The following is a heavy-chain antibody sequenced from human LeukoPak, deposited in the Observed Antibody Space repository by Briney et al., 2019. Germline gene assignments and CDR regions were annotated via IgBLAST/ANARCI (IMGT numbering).Heavy chain of an antibody. Sequence: PSETLSLTCAVSDDSFSSHYWTWIRQPPGKGLEWIGYISYIGSTNYNPSLKSRVTISIDTSKNQFSLKLSSVTAADTAVYYCARDLVTVTKGYNIWGQGTMVSVSS. CDR3: ARDLVTVTKGYNI. D-gene: IGHD4-17*01. CDR2: ISYIGST. V-gene: IGHV4-59*11. J-gene: IGHJ3*02. CDR1: DDSFSSHY.